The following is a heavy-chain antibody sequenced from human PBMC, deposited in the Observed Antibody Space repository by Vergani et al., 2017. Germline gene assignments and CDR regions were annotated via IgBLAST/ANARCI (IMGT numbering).Heavy chain of an antibody. J-gene: IGHJ3*02. CDR3: ARGGAWFADAFDI. Sequence: EVQLVEPGGGLIQPGGSLRLSCAASGFTVSSNYMSWVRQAPGKGLEWVSVIYSGGSTYYADSVKGRFTISRDNSKNTLYLQMNSLRAEDTAVYYCARGGAWFADAFDIWGQGTMVTVSS. CDR2: IYSGGST. CDR1: GFTVSSNY. D-gene: IGHD3-10*01. V-gene: IGHV3-53*01.